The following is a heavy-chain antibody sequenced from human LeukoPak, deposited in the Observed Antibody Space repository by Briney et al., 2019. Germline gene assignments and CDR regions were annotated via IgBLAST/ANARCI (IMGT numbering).Heavy chain of an antibody. V-gene: IGHV1-8*01. CDR2: MNPNSGNT. CDR3: ARKCGGDCWDAFDI. Sequence: PGASVKVSCKASGYTFTSYDINWVRQATGQGLEWMGWMNPNSGNTGYAQKLQGRVTMTTDTSTSTAYMELRSLRSDDTAVYYCARKCGGDCWDAFDIWGQGTMVTVSS. D-gene: IGHD2-21*02. J-gene: IGHJ3*02. CDR1: GYTFTSYD.